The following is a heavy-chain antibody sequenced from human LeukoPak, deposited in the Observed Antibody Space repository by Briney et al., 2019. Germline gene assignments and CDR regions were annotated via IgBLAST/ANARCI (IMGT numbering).Heavy chain of an antibody. J-gene: IGHJ3*02. V-gene: IGHV3-23*01. Sequence: PGGSLRLSCAASGFTFSSYAMSWVRQAPGKGLEWVSAISGSVGSTYYADSVTGRFTISRDNSKHTLYLPMNCLRAENTAVYYCAKGPELIIVVVAAADAFDIWGQGTMVTVSS. CDR3: AKGPELIIVVVAAADAFDI. CDR1: GFTFSSYA. CDR2: ISGSVGST. D-gene: IGHD2-15*01.